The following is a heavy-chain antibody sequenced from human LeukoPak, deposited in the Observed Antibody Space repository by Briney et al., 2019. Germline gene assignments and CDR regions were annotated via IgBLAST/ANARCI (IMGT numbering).Heavy chain of an antibody. CDR2: TYYRSKWYN. Sequence: SQTLSLTCAISGDSVSSNSAAWNWIRQSPSRGLEWLGRTYYRSKWYNDYAVSVKSRITINPDTSKSQFSLQLNSVTPEDTAVYYCARAISGVLRFLEWLRAHDDYYMDVWGKGTTVTVSS. CDR3: ARAISGVLRFLEWLRAHDDYYMDV. J-gene: IGHJ6*03. CDR1: GDSVSSNSAA. D-gene: IGHD3-3*01. V-gene: IGHV6-1*01.